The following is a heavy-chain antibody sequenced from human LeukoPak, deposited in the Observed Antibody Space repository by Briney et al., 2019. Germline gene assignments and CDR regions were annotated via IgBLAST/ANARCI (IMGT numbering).Heavy chain of an antibody. V-gene: IGHV3-7*01. CDR2: IKEDGSDK. CDR3: AKGGHFNFDY. Sequence: GVSLRLSCAASGFTFSTYWMKWVRQTPGKGLEWVASIKEDGSDKYYVDSVKGRFSISRDNAKNSLYLQMNSLRTEDTAVYYCAKGGHFNFDYWGQGTLVTVSS. J-gene: IGHJ4*02. CDR1: GFTFSTYW. D-gene: IGHD5-12*01.